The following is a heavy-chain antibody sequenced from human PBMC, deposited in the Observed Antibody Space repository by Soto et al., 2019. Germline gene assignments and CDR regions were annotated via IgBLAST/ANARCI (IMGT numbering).Heavy chain of an antibody. CDR2: ISWNSGSI. D-gene: IGHD2-15*01. V-gene: IGHV3-9*01. J-gene: IGHJ4*02. CDR3: AKAPGGGGIYYFDY. Sequence: GGSLRLSCAASGFTFDDYAMHWVRQAPGKGLEWVSGISWNSGSIGYADSVKGRFTISRDNAKNSLYLQMNSLRAEDTALYYCAKAPGGGGIYYFDYWGQGTLVTVSS. CDR1: GFTFDDYA.